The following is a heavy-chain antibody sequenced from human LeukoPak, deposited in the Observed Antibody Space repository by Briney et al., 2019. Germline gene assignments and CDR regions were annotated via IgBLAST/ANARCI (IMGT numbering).Heavy chain of an antibody. CDR3: ARDYYDSSGYYGVDAFDI. CDR1: GFTFSDST. J-gene: IGHJ3*02. V-gene: IGHV3-30*04. CDR2: ISYDGSNK. Sequence: GGSLRLSCAASGFTFSDSTMHWVRQAPGKGLEWVAVISYDGSNKYYADSVKGRFTISRDNSKNTLYLQMNSLRAEDTAVYYCARDYYDSSGYYGVDAFDIWGQGTMVTVSS. D-gene: IGHD3-22*01.